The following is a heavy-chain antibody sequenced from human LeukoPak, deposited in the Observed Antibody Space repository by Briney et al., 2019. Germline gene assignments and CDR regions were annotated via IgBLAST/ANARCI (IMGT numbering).Heavy chain of an antibody. Sequence: GGSLRLSCAASGFTFTDYWMSWVRQAPGEGLEWVGNIKRVGSEKYYGDSVTGRLTISRDKATNSLCLQRTSLRTEDTAVYYCARGRGSWYGVYFDYWGQGTLVTVSS. J-gene: IGHJ4*02. CDR3: ARGRGSWYGVYFDY. CDR2: IKRVGSEK. D-gene: IGHD6-13*01. V-gene: IGHV3-7*01. CDR1: GFTFTDYW.